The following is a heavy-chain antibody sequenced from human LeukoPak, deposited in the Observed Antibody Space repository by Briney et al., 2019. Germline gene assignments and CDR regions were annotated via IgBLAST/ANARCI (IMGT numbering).Heavy chain of an antibody. D-gene: IGHD3-22*01. CDR2: ISSGRTI. V-gene: IGHV3-48*04. J-gene: IGHJ6*02. CDR3: ARDYYDSRGYYGMDV. Sequence: PGGSLRLSCAASGFTFSSYSMNWVRQAPGKGLEYVSYISSGRTIHYADSVKGRFTISRDNAKNSLYLEMNSLRAEDTAVYYCARDYYDSRGYYGMDVWGQGTTVTVSS. CDR1: GFTFSSYS.